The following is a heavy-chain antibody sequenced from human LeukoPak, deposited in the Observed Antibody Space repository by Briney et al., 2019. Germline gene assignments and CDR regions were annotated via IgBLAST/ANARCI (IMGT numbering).Heavy chain of an antibody. V-gene: IGHV3-15*01. CDR3: TTDLTMGGRGHAFDI. J-gene: IGHJ3*02. Sequence: GGSLTLSCAASGFTFSNAWMSWVRQAPGKGLEWVGRIKSKTDGGTTDYAAPVKGRFTISRDDSKNTLYLQMNSLKTEDTAVYYCTTDLTMGGRGHAFDIWGQGTMVTVSS. CDR1: GFTFSNAW. CDR2: IKSKTDGGTT. D-gene: IGHD1-14*01.